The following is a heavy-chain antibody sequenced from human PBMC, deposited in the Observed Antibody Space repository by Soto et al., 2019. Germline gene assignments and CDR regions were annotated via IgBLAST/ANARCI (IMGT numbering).Heavy chain of an antibody. D-gene: IGHD3-3*01. CDR1: GGTISGYY. V-gene: IGHV4-4*07. CDR3: ARGQRFSDWFDP. Sequence: SETLSLTCSVSGGTISGYYWTWIRQPAGKGLEWIGRIYSSGNTKYNPSLQSRVTMSLDTSNNQFSLRLTSVTAADTAVYYCARGQRFSDWFDPWGQGTLVT. J-gene: IGHJ5*02. CDR2: IYSSGNT.